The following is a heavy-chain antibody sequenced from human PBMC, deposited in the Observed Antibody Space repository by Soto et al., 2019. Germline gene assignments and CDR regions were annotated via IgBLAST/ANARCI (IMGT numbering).Heavy chain of an antibody. J-gene: IGHJ3*02. CDR1: GGTFSSYA. D-gene: IGHD3-22*01. Sequence: QVQLVQSGAEVKKPWSSVKVSCKASGGTFSSYAISWVRQAPGQGLEWMGGIIPIFGTANYAQKFQGRVTITADESTSTAYMELSSLRSEDTAVYYCARVLKGYYDSSGYAFDIWGQGTMVTVSS. CDR3: ARVLKGYYDSSGYAFDI. CDR2: IIPIFGTA. V-gene: IGHV1-69*01.